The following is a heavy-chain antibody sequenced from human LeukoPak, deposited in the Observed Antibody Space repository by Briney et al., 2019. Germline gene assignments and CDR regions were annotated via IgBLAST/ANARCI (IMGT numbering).Heavy chain of an antibody. CDR3: ARAAS. CDR2: IGGSGVIT. CDR1: GLTFGTYA. V-gene: IGHV3-23*01. Sequence: GGSLRLSCAASGLTFGTYAMTWVRQAPGKGLEWVSTIGGSGVITYYADSVKGRFTISRDNAKNSLYLQMNSLRVDDTAVYYCARAASWGQGTLVTVSS. J-gene: IGHJ5*02.